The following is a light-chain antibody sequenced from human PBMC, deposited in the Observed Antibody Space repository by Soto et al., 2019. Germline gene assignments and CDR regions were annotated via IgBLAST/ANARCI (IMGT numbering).Light chain of an antibody. Sequence: EIVLPQSPGTLSLSPGERATLSCRASQSVRSNHLAWYQQKPGQAPRLLIYDASSRATGIPDRFSGSGYGTDFTLTISRLEPEDFAVYYCQQYGSSPRTFGRGTKLEI. CDR3: QQYGSSPRT. CDR2: DAS. CDR1: QSVRSNH. J-gene: IGKJ2*01. V-gene: IGKV3-20*01.